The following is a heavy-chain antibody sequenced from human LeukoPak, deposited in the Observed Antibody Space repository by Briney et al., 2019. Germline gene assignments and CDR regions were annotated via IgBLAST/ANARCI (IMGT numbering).Heavy chain of an antibody. CDR1: GFTFSSYA. CDR3: AKDRDTMVRGVSMGFDY. Sequence: RGSLRLSCAASGFTFSSYAMSWVRQAPGKGLEWVSAISGSGGSTYYADSVKGRFTISRDNSKNTLYLQMNSLRAEDTAVYYRAKDRDTMVRGVSMGFDYWGQGTLVTVSS. V-gene: IGHV3-23*01. J-gene: IGHJ4*02. CDR2: ISGSGGST. D-gene: IGHD3-10*01.